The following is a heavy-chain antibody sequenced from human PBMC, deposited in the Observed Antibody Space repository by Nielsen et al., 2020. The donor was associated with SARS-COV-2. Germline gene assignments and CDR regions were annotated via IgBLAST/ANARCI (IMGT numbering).Heavy chain of an antibody. D-gene: IGHD2-2*02. CDR3: YSATRKIDY. J-gene: IGHJ4*02. Sequence: GESLKISCAASGFTFSSYDMHWVRQATGKGLEWVSAIGTAGDTDYSGSVKGRFTISREDAKNSLYLQMNSLRAGDTSSTSSYSATRKIDYWGQETLVTVSS. CDR1: GFTFSSYD. CDR2: IGTAGDT. V-gene: IGHV3-13*01.